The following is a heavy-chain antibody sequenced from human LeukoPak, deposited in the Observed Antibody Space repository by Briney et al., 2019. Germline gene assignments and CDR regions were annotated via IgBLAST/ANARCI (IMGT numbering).Heavy chain of an antibody. CDR3: ASRKLGNDY. V-gene: IGHV4-59*02. CDR1: GGSVSDYY. CDR2: IYYTGST. J-gene: IGHJ4*02. Sequence: SETLSLTCAVSGGSVSDYYWSWIRQSPGKGLEWIGYIYYTGSTNYNPSLKCRVTISADTSKNEFSLKLNSVTAADTAVYYCASRKLGNDYWGQGTLVTVSS. D-gene: IGHD7-27*01.